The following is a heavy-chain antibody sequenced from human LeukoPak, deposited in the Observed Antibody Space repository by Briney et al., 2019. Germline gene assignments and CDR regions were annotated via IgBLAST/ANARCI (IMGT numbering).Heavy chain of an antibody. D-gene: IGHD6-13*01. Sequence: SENLSLTCTVSGASISSYYWSWIRQPPGKGLEWIGYISSSGSTKYNPSLKSRLTLSVDTSKNLFSLKLTSVTAADTAVYYCARAPRKYSSSWYTGIDYWGQGTLVTVSS. V-gene: IGHV4-59*01. J-gene: IGHJ4*02. CDR1: GASISSYY. CDR2: ISSSGST. CDR3: ARAPRKYSSSWYTGIDY.